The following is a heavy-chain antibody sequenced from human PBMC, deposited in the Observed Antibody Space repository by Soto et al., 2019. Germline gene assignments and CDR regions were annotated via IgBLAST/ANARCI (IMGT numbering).Heavy chain of an antibody. J-gene: IGHJ3*02. V-gene: IGHV3-15*01. CDR3: TTDLINYDFWSGYLNDAFDI. D-gene: IGHD3-3*01. CDR2: IKSKTDGGTT. CDR1: GFTFSNAW. Sequence: GGSLRLSCAASGFTFSNAWMSWVRQAPGKGLEWVGRIKSKTDGGTTDYAAPVKGRVTISRDDSKNTLYLQMNSLKTEDTAVYYCTTDLINYDFWSGYLNDAFDIWGQGTMVTVSS.